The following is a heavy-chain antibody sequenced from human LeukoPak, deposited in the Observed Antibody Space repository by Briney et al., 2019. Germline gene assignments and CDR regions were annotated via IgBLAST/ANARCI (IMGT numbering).Heavy chain of an antibody. CDR2: GLYTGNT. CDR3: AREHRSSKYFDS. D-gene: IGHD6-6*01. CDR1: GGSIAVNHYY. V-gene: IGHV4-39*02. Sequence: SETLSLTCSVSGGSIAVNHYYWGWIRQPPGKGLEWIGSGLYTGNTYSNPSLRSRVTISVDASKNEFSLKMNSVTAADTAVYYCAREHRSSKYFDSWGQGALMIVSS. J-gene: IGHJ4*02.